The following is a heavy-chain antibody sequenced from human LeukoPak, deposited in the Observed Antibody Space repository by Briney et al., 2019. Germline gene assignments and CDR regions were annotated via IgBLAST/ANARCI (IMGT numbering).Heavy chain of an antibody. CDR2: VQHIGGET. V-gene: IGHV3-7*03. J-gene: IGHJ4*02. CDR1: GFTFSNSW. Sequence: GGSLRLSCAGSGFTFSNSWMGWVRQAPGKGLEWVANVQHIGGETYYVDSVKGRFTISRDNSKNTLFLQMNSLRAEDTAVYYCAKRGSVGTLGHFDYWGQGTLVTVSS. D-gene: IGHD6-13*01. CDR3: AKRGSVGTLGHFDY.